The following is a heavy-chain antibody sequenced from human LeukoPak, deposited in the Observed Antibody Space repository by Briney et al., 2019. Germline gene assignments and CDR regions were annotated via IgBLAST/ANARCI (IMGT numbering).Heavy chain of an antibody. J-gene: IGHJ4*02. CDR1: GVSISAYF. V-gene: IGHV4-4*07. Sequence: SETLSLTCTVSGVSISAYFWTWIRQPAGKGLEWIGRIYTSGTINYNPSLESRLTISLDTSKNQISLRLSSVTAADTGVYYCARKDGDFWGQGTLVTVSS. CDR3: ARKDGDF. CDR2: IYTSGTI.